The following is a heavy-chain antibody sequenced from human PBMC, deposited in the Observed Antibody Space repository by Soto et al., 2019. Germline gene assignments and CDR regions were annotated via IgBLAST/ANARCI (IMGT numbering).Heavy chain of an antibody. D-gene: IGHD4-17*01. Sequence: GGSLRLSCAASGFTFSSYGMHWVRQAPGKGLEWVAVISYDGSNKYYADSVKGRFTISRDNSKNTLYLQMNSLRAEDTAVYYCAGPTTTDYYYYYYGMDVWGQGTTVTVSS. CDR1: GFTFSSYG. J-gene: IGHJ6*02. CDR3: AGPTTTDYYYYYYGMDV. V-gene: IGHV3-30*03. CDR2: ISYDGSNK.